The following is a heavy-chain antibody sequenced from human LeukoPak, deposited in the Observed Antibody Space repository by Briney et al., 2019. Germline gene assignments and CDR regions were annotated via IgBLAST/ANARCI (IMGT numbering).Heavy chain of an antibody. Sequence: SETLSLTCAVYGGSFSGYYWSWIRQPPGKGLEWIGEINHSGSTNHNPSLKSRVTISVDTSKNQFSLKLSSVTAADTAVYYCALEAVGSSGYYFDYWGQGTLVTVSS. CDR2: INHSGST. D-gene: IGHD3-22*01. CDR1: GGSFSGYY. V-gene: IGHV4-34*01. J-gene: IGHJ4*02. CDR3: ALEAVGSSGYYFDY.